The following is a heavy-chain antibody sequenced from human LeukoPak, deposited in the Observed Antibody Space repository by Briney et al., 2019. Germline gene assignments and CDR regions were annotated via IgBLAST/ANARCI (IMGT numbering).Heavy chain of an antibody. CDR1: GVTFSSYA. CDR3: AKNYGDSYFDY. J-gene: IGHJ4*02. V-gene: IGHV3-23*01. CDR2: NSGSGGTT. Sequence: GGSLRLSCAASGVTFSSYAMTWVRQAPGKGLEWVSGNSGSGGTTYYADSVKGRFTISRDNSKNTLYLQMNSLRAEDTAVYYGAKNYGDSYFDYWGQGTLVTVSS. D-gene: IGHD4-17*01.